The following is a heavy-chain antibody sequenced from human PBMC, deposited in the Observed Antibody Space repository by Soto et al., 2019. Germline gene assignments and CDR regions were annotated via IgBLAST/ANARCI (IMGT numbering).Heavy chain of an antibody. Sequence: PSETLSLTCTVSCGSISNSYWPCIRQPAGKGLEWIGLIYTSGTTSYNPSLKSRVTMSIDTSNNQFSLKLRSVTAADTAVYYCARAPLMTTIPKGAFDLWGHGTMVTVSS. V-gene: IGHV4-4*07. CDR2: IYTSGTT. CDR1: CGSISNSY. J-gene: IGHJ3*01. D-gene: IGHD3-16*01. CDR3: ARAPLMTTIPKGAFDL.